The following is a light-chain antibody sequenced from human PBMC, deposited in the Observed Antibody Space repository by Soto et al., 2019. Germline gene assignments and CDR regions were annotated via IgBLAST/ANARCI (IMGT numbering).Light chain of an antibody. CDR3: QQYSNWPLT. CDR1: QTVRNN. V-gene: IGKV3-15*01. CDR2: GAS. J-gene: IGKJ4*01. Sequence: EFVLTQSPGTLSLSPGERATLSCRASQTVRNNYLAWYQQKPGQAPRLLIFGASTRAAGIPARFSGSGSGTEFTLTISSLQSEDFAVYYCQQYSNWPLTFGGGTKVDI.